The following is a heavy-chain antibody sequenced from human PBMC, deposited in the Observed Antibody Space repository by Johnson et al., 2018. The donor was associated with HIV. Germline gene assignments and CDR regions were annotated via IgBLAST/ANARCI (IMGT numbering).Heavy chain of an antibody. J-gene: IGHJ3*02. CDR1: GFTVSSNY. CDR3: ARKSGNGLVLRGDAFDM. CDR2: IYSGGNT. Sequence: VQLVESGGGLVQPGGSLRLSCAASGFTVSSNYMNWVRQAPGKGLVWASVIYSGGNTYDEAAVKGRFTISRDNSKNTLYLQMNSLRPEDTAVYYCARKSGNGLVLRGDAFDMWGQGTMVTVSS. V-gene: IGHV3-66*01. D-gene: IGHD2-8*01.